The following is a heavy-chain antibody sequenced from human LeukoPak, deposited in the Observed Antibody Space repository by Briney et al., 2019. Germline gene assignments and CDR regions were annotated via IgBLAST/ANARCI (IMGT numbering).Heavy chain of an antibody. CDR3: VKDWGRGWYRFDC. CDR2: ISSNGGST. CDR1: GFTFSSYA. Sequence: GGSLRLSCSASGFTFSSYALHWVRQAPGKGLESVSAISSNGGSTSYADSVKGRFTISRNNSKNTLYLQMSSLRAEDTAVYYCVKDWGRGWYRFDCWGQGTPVTVSS. V-gene: IGHV3-64D*09. D-gene: IGHD6-19*01. J-gene: IGHJ4*02.